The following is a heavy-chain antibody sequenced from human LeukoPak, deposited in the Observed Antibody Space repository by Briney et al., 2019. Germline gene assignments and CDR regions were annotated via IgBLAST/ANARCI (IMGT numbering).Heavy chain of an antibody. D-gene: IGHD5-18*01. CDR3: ARGGNTYGY. CDR1: GFTFSSYW. Sequence: GGSLRLSCAASGFTFSSYWMSWVRQAPGKGLEWVAHIKEDGSEKYSVDSVKGRFTISRDNAKSSLYLQMNSLRAEDTALYYCARGGNTYGYWGQGTLVTVSS. V-gene: IGHV3-7*01. CDR2: IKEDGSEK. J-gene: IGHJ4*02.